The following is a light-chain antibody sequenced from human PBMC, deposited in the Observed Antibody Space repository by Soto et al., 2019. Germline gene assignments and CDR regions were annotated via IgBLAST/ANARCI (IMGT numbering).Light chain of an antibody. J-gene: IGLJ1*01. CDR2: DVS. CDR3: CSYAGTYSYV. Sequence: QSALTQPRSVPGSPGQSVTISFTGTSSDVGAYNYVSWYQQHPGKAPKFMIYDVSKRPSGVPDRFSGSKSGNTASLTISGLQAEDEADYYCCSYAGTYSYVFGTGTKVTVL. CDR1: SSDVGAYNY. V-gene: IGLV2-11*01.